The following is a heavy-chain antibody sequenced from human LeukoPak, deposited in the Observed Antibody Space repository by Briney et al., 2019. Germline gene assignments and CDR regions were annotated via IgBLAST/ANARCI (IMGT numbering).Heavy chain of an antibody. J-gene: IGHJ4*02. CDR3: AACPHGPDYSHH. D-gene: IGHD2-2*01. V-gene: IGHV3-53*01. Sequence: PGGSLRRSCAASGLTVSSNYMSWVRQAPRKGLEWVSVMYPGGSTYYADSVKGRFTISRDNSKNTVFLRMSSLRAEDTAIYFCAACPHGPDYSHHWGQGTPVIISS. CDR1: GLTVSSNY. CDR2: MYPGGST.